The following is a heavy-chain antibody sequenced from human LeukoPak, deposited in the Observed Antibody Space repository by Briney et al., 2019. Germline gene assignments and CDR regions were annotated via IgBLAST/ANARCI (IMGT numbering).Heavy chain of an antibody. CDR3: ARAGQQPKYFDY. Sequence: GGSLRLSCAASGFTFSSYSMNWVRQAPGKGLEWVSSISSSSSYIYYADSVKGRFTISRDNAKNSLYLQMNSLRAEDTAVYYCARAGQQPKYFDYWGQGTLDTVSS. V-gene: IGHV3-21*01. J-gene: IGHJ4*02. CDR2: ISSSSSYI. D-gene: IGHD6-13*01. CDR1: GFTFSSYS.